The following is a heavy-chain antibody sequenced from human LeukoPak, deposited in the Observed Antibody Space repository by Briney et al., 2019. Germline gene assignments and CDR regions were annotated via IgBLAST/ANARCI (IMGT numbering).Heavy chain of an antibody. J-gene: IGHJ5*02. CDR2: IYYSGST. Sequence: SETLSLTCTVSGGSISSGGYYWSWIRQHPGKGLEWIGYIYYSGSTYYNPSLKSRVTISVDTSKNQFSLKLSSVTAADTAVYYCARGTAARPGNPWFDPWGQGTLVTVSS. V-gene: IGHV4-31*03. CDR1: GGSISSGGYY. D-gene: IGHD6-6*01. CDR3: ARGTAARPGNPWFDP.